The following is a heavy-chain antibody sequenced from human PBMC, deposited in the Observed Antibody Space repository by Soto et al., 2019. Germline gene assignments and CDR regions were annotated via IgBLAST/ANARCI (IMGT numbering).Heavy chain of an antibody. CDR3: ARDRRLSRAPYNWFNP. CDR1: GDSISSGYD. J-gene: IGHJ5*02. V-gene: IGHV4-38-2*02. CDR2: IYHSGST. D-gene: IGHD1-1*01. Sequence: SDRMYIGSAVSGDSISSGYDVGWIRQPPGKGLEWIGSIYHSGSTYYNPSLKSRVTISVDTSKNQFSLKLSSVTAADTAVYYCARDRRLSRAPYNWFNPWGQGTLVTVSS.